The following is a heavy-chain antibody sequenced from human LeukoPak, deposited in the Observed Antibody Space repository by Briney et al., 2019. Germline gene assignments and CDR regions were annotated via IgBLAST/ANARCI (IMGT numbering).Heavy chain of an antibody. J-gene: IGHJ4*02. CDR2: TYYRSKWYN. V-gene: IGHV6-1*01. CDR3: ARDAGSGWSSFDY. D-gene: IGHD6-19*01. Sequence: SQTLSLTCAISVDSVSSNSAAWNWIRPSPSRGLEWRGRTYYRSKWYNDYAVSMKSRITINPDTSKDQFSLQLNSVTPEDTAVYYCARDAGSGWSSFDYWGQGTLVTVSS. CDR1: VDSVSSNSAA.